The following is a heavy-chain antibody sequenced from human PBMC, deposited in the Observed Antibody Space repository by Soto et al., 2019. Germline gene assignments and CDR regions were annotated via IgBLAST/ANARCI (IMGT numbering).Heavy chain of an antibody. V-gene: IGHV3-23*01. Sequence: VQLLESGGGLVQPGGSLRLSCVASGFTFSSYAMSWVRQAPGQRLEWVATFSGGRDTTWHADSVKGRFTVSRDSSKNTLSLQMNSLRTEDTALDYCAKATSATCTGSICYSFEYWGQGTLVTVSS. CDR2: FSGGRDTT. D-gene: IGHD2-21*01. CDR3: AKATSATCTGSICYSFEY. J-gene: IGHJ4*02. CDR1: GFTFSSYA.